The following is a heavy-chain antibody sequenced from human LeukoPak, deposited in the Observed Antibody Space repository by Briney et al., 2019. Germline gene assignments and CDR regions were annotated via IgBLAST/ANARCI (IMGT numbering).Heavy chain of an antibody. V-gene: IGHV4-34*01. Sequence: SETLSLTCAVYGGSFSGYYWNWIRQPPGKGLEWIGEINQTGSTNYNPSLKSRVTISIDTSKKQFSLRLNAVTAADTAVFYCASLRVPGYFDYWGQGTLVTVSS. CDR3: ASLRVPGYFDY. CDR2: INQTGST. D-gene: IGHD3-16*01. J-gene: IGHJ4*03. CDR1: GGSFSGYY.